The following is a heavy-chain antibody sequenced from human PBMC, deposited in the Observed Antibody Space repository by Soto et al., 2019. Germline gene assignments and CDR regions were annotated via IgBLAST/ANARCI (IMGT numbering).Heavy chain of an antibody. CDR1: GFTFSSYS. D-gene: IGHD3-22*01. J-gene: IGHJ4*02. V-gene: IGHV3-21*01. CDR3: ARGGYYDSSGYYAEVFDY. CDR2: ISSSSSYI. Sequence: EVQLVESGGGLVKPGGSLRLSCAASGFTFSSYSMNWVRQAPGKGLEWVSSISSSSSYIYYADSVKGRFTISRDNAKNSLYLQMNSLRAEDTAVYYCARGGYYDSSGYYAEVFDYWGQVTLVTVSS.